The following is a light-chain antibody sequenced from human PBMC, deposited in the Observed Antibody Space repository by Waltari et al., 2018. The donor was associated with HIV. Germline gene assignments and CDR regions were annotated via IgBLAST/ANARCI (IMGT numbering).Light chain of an antibody. V-gene: IGKV3-20*01. CDR3: QQNGNSLT. J-gene: IGKJ3*01. CDR1: QSLSSNY. Sequence: EIVLTLPPGPLSLSPGERATLSCRSSQSLSSNYLAWYQQKPGQAPRLLNFGASSRATDIPDRFSGSGSATDFTLTIRRLEPEDFAVYYCQQNGNSLTFGPGTKVNIK. CDR2: GAS.